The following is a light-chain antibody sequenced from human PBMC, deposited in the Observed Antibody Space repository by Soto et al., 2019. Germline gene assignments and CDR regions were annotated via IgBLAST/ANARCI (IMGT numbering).Light chain of an antibody. J-gene: IGKJ2*01. Sequence: DIQMTQSPSSLSASVGDRVTITCRASQSISINLSWYQQKPGKAPQLLIYAASSLQSGVPSRFSGGVSGTDFTLTISSLQPEDFAFYYCQQSSTTLYTFGPGTNLEIK. V-gene: IGKV1-39*01. CDR3: QQSSTTLYT. CDR1: QSISIN. CDR2: AAS.